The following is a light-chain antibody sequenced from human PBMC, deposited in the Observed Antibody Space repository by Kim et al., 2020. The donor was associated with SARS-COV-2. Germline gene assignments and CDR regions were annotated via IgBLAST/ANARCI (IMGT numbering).Light chain of an antibody. CDR1: SLRSYY. J-gene: IGLJ1*01. V-gene: IGLV3-19*01. CDR2: GKN. Sequence: LGQTVRITCQGDSLRSYYASWYQQKPGQAPVLVIYGKNNRPSGIPDRFSGSSSGNTASLTITGAQAEDEADYYCNSRDSSGNLLVFGTGTKVTVL. CDR3: NSRDSSGNLLV.